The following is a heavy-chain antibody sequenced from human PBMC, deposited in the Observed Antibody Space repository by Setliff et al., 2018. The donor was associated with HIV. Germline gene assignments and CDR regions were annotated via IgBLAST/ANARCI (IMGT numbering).Heavy chain of an antibody. V-gene: IGHV4-34*01. CDR1: GGSFSGHQ. CDR2: INQSGDT. CDR3: ARCRLNGGFNL. D-gene: IGHD7-27*01. J-gene: IGHJ5*02. Sequence: PSETLSLTCAVYGGSFSGHQWSWIRQPPGEGLEWIGEINQSGDTNYKPSLKSRVTISIDTPKNQFSLKLSSVTAADTAVYYCARCRLNGGFNLWGQGTLVTVSS.